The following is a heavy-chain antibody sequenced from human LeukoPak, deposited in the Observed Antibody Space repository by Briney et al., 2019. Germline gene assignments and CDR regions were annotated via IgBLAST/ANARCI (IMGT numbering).Heavy chain of an antibody. CDR1: GFTSDDYA. V-gene: IGHV3-43*02. CDR2: ISGDGGST. J-gene: IGHJ4*02. Sequence: GRSLRLSCAASGFTSDDYAMHWVRQAPGKGLEWVSLISGDGGSTYYADSVKGRFTISRDNSKNSLYLQMNSLSTEDTALYYCAKVGYSSSWYLSADDYWGQGTLVAVSS. CDR3: AKVGYSSSWYLSADDY. D-gene: IGHD6-13*01.